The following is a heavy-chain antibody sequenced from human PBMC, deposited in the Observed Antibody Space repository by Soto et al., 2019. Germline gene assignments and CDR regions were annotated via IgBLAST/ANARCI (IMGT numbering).Heavy chain of an antibody. CDR2: IYTSGST. CDR1: GGSISSYY. Sequence: SETLSLTCTVSGGSISSYYWSWIRQPAGKGLEWIGRIYTSGSTNYNPSLKSRVTMSVDTSKNQFSLKLSSVTAADTAVYYCARDNPSGASDSLYYYGMDVWGQGTTVTVSS. CDR3: ARDNPSGASDSLYYYGMDV. D-gene: IGHD1-26*01. V-gene: IGHV4-4*07. J-gene: IGHJ6*02.